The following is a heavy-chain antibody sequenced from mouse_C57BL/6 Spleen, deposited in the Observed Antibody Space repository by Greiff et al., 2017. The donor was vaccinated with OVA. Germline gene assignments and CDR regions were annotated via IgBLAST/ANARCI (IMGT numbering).Heavy chain of an antibody. D-gene: IGHD1-1*01. Sequence: QVQLQQSGAELVKPGASVKISCKASGYAFSSYWMNWVKQRPGKGLEWIGQIYPGDGDTNYNGKFKGKATLTADKSSSTAYMQLSSLTSEDSAVYFCARHTATVVAKDYFDYWGQGTTLTVSS. J-gene: IGHJ2*01. CDR1: GYAFSSYW. CDR3: ARHTATVVAKDYFDY. V-gene: IGHV1-80*01. CDR2: IYPGDGDT.